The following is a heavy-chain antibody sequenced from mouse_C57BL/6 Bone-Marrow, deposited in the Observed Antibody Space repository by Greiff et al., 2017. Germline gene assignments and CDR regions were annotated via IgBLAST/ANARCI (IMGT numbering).Heavy chain of an antibody. J-gene: IGHJ4*01. V-gene: IGHV5-12*01. CDR2: ISNGGGST. D-gene: IGHD1-1*01. CDR3: ARQHYGSSPYAMDY. CDR1: GFTFSDYY. Sequence: EVKVEESGGGLVQPGGSLKLSCAASGFTFSDYYMYWVRQTPEKRLEWVAYISNGGGSTYYPDTVKGRFTISRDNAKNTLYLQMSRLKSEDTAMYYCARQHYGSSPYAMDYWGQGTSVTVSS.